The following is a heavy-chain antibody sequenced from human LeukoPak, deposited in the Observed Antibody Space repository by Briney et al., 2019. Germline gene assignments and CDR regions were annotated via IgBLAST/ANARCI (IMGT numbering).Heavy chain of an antibody. J-gene: IGHJ4*02. CDR2: ISWNSGSI. V-gene: IGHV3-9*01. D-gene: IGHD1-26*01. CDR1: GFTFYDYA. CDR3: AKDNAFIVGATYLDY. Sequence: GGSLRLSCAASGFTFYDYAMHWVRQAPGKGLEWVSGISWNSGSIVYADSVKGRFTISRDNAKNSLYLQMNSLRAEDTALYYCAKDNAFIVGATYLDYWGQGALVTVSS.